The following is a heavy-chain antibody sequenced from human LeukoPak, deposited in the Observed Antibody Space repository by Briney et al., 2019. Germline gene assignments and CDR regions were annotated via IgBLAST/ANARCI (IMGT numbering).Heavy chain of an antibody. D-gene: IGHD3-3*01. CDR1: GFTFSSYG. J-gene: IGHJ4*02. CDR2: IRYDGSNK. CDR3: AKDLWRYDGGHPITQS. V-gene: IGHV3-30*02. Sequence: PGGSLRLSCAASGFTFSSYGMHWVRQAPGKGLEWVAFIRYDGSNKYYADSVKGRFTISRDNSKNTLYLQMNSLRAEDTAVYYCAKDLWRYDGGHPITQSWGQGTLVTVSS.